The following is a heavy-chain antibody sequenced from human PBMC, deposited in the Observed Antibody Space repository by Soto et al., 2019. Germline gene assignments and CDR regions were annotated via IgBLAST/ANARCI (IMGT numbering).Heavy chain of an antibody. Sequence: QVQLQESGPGLVKPSETLSLTCTVSGGSVSSGSYYWSWIRQPPGKGLEWIGYIYYSGSTNYNPSLKRRVTISVDTSKNQCSLKLSSVAAADTAVYYCARPLYSYGPMDVWGQGTTVTVSS. D-gene: IGHD5-18*01. CDR1: GGSVSSGSYY. CDR2: IYYSGST. J-gene: IGHJ6*02. V-gene: IGHV4-61*01. CDR3: ARPLYSYGPMDV.